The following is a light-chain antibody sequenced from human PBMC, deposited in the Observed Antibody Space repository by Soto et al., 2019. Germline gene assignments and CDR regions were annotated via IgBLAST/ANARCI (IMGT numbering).Light chain of an antibody. CDR3: GSYACRRHYV. CDR1: SSDVGSYNL. CDR2: DVT. J-gene: IGLJ1*01. Sequence: QSALTQPASVSGSPGQSITISCTGVSSDVGSYNLVSWYRQHPDKAPQLMIYDVTKRPSGVSHRFSGSKSGNTASLPISGLQTEDGADYYCGSYACRRHYVFGAGTKLTVL. V-gene: IGLV2-23*02.